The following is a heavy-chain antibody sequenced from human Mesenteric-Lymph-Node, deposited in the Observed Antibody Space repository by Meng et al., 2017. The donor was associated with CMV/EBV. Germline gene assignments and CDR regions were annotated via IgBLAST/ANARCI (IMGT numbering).Heavy chain of an antibody. CDR3: AREPASFGSATYYLDS. V-gene: IGHV1-69*01. CDR2: IIPVLGTP. J-gene: IGHJ4*02. D-gene: IGHD3-10*01. CDR1: GDTFSRYA. Sequence: GDTFSRYAISWVRQAPGQGLEWMGGIIPVLGTPNYAQKFQGRVTIRADESASTVFMELSSLRSDDTAVYYCAREPASFGSATYYLDSWGQGTLVTVSS.